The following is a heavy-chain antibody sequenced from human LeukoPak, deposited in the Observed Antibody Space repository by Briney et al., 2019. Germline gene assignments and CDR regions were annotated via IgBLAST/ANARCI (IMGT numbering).Heavy chain of an antibody. Sequence: GGSLRLSCAASGFTFSTYSMNWVRQAPGKGLEWVSSISSSSSYIYYADSEKGRFTISRDNAKNSLYLQMNSLRAEDTAVYYCARVGCCNNANCYRFDYWGQGTLVTVSS. CDR3: ARVGCCNNANCYRFDY. CDR1: GFTFSTYS. J-gene: IGHJ4*02. V-gene: IGHV3-21*01. CDR2: ISSSSSYI. D-gene: IGHD2-8*01.